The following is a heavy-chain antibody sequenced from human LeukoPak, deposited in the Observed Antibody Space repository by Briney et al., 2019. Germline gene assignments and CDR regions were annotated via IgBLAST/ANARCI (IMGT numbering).Heavy chain of an antibody. CDR3: ARGASYYASGTFYP. D-gene: IGHD3-10*01. V-gene: IGHV1-2*06. J-gene: IGHJ5*02. CDR1: GYNFKDNY. Sequence: ASVKVSCQASGYNFKDNYIFWVRQAPGQGLEWVGRINPNSGSTDQAQKFEGRVTLTRDTSVNTVYMELSDLRSDDTAVYYCARGASYYASGTFYPWGQGTLVTVS. CDR2: INPNSGST.